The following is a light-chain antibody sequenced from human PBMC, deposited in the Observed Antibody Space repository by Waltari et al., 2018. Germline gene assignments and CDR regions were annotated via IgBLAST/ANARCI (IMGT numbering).Light chain of an antibody. Sequence: DIQMTQSPSSVSASVGDRVTITCRANKGISSWLAWYQQKPGKAPDLLIYATSSLESGVPSRLSGSESGTDFTLTISSLQPEDVAIYYCQQANSFPPTFGQGTKVEIK. J-gene: IGKJ2*01. CDR1: KGISSW. CDR2: ATS. V-gene: IGKV1-12*01. CDR3: QQANSFPPT.